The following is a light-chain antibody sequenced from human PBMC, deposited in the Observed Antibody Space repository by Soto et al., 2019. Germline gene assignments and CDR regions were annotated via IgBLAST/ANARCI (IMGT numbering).Light chain of an antibody. CDR3: QQYNSYSWT. CDR1: QSISNN. J-gene: IGKJ1*01. CDR2: RTS. V-gene: IGKV3-15*01. Sequence: ETVMTQSAATLSVSPGERATLSCRASQSISNNLAWYQQKPGQAPRLIMFRTSTRATGVPARFSGSGSGTEFNITISSLQSEDFATYYCQQYNSYSWTFGQGTKVDIK.